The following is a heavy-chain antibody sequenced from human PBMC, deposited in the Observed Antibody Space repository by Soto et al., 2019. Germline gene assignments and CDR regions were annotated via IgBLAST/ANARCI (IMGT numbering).Heavy chain of an antibody. CDR2: ISGGGVPV. D-gene: IGHD1-7*01. Sequence: EVQLVQSGGDLVQPGGSLRLSCKASGFTFSGYSMDWVRQAPGKGLEWIAYISGGGVPVYYADSVKGRFTISRDNAKNSRYLQLNHLRDEDTAIYYCARGRANYDFDFWGQGALVTVSS. CDR3: ARGRANYDFDF. J-gene: IGHJ4*02. CDR1: GFTFSGYS. V-gene: IGHV3-48*02.